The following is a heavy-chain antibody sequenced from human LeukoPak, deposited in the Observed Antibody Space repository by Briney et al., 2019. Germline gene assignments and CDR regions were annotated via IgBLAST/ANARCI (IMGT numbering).Heavy chain of an antibody. J-gene: IGHJ4*02. V-gene: IGHV3-23*01. CDR1: GLTVRDNY. Sequence: GGSLRLSCAASGLTVRDNYMSWVRQAPGKGLEWVSAISGSGGSTYYADSVKGRFTISRDNSKNTLYLQMNSLRAEDTAVYYCAKVLSYYYDSSGYYLDPYFDYWGQGTLVTVSS. CDR2: ISGSGGST. D-gene: IGHD3-22*01. CDR3: AKVLSYYYDSSGYYLDPYFDY.